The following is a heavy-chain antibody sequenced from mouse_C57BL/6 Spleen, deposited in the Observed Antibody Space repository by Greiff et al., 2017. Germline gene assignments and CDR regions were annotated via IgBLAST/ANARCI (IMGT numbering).Heavy chain of an antibody. CDR1: GYTFTDYE. CDR2: IDPETGGT. Sequence: VQLQQSGAELVRPGASVTLSCKASGYTFTDYEMHWVKQTPVHGLEWIGAIDPETGGTAYKQKFKGKARLTADKSSSTAYMDLRSLASEDSAVYYYDLGPYFDYWGQGTPLTVSS. D-gene: IGHD2-3*01. V-gene: IGHV1-15*01. CDR3: DLGPYFDY. J-gene: IGHJ2*01.